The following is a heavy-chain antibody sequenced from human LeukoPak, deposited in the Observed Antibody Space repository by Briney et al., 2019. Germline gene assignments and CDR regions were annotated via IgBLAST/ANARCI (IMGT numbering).Heavy chain of an antibody. J-gene: IGHJ4*02. Sequence: GGSLRLSCAASGFYFSSYSMNWVRQAPGKGLEWVSAISSSSSYIYYADSVKGRFTISRDNAKNSLYLQMNSLRAEDTAVYYCARDTGETTVTSFDYWGQGTLVTVSS. D-gene: IGHD4-17*01. CDR3: ARDTGETTVTSFDY. CDR1: GFYFSSYS. V-gene: IGHV3-21*01. CDR2: ISSSSSYI.